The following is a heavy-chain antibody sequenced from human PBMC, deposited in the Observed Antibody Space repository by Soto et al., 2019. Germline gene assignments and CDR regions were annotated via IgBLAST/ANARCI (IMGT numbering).Heavy chain of an antibody. V-gene: IGHV3-74*01. J-gene: IGHJ4*02. CDR1: GFTFNDYW. Sequence: EVQLVESGGGLVQRGGSLRLSCEASGFTFNDYWMHWVRQVPGKGLVWVSRINADGSSTSYADSVKGRFTISRDNAKNTVYLLMNSLRAEDSAVYYCARLSFYDSGSYYNCPFDYWGQGTLVTVSA. D-gene: IGHD3-10*01. CDR2: INADGSST. CDR3: ARLSFYDSGSYYNCPFDY.